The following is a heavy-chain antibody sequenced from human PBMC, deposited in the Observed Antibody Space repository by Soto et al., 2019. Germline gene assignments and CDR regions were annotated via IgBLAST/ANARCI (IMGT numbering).Heavy chain of an antibody. D-gene: IGHD2-8*01. CDR2: IYYSGST. CDR3: ARLTGLGVYYYGMDV. CDR1: GGSISSGGYY. V-gene: IGHV4-31*03. Sequence: SETLSLTCTVSGGSISSGGYYWSWIRQHPGKGLEWIGYIYYSGSTYYNPSVKIRVTISVDTSKNQFSLKLSSVTAADTAVYYCARLTGLGVYYYGMDVWGQGTTVTVSS. J-gene: IGHJ6*02.